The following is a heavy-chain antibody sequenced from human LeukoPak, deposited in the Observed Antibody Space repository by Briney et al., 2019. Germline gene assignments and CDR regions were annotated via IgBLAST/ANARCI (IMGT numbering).Heavy chain of an antibody. Sequence: GTSLRLSCAASGFTFSSSWMTWARQAPVKGLEWVASINQDGSAKYYVDSVKGRSTISRDNAKNSLYLQMNSLRAEDTAVYYCARDAAAVRFDPWGQGTLVTVSS. J-gene: IGHJ5*02. V-gene: IGHV3-7*01. CDR3: ARDAAAVRFDP. D-gene: IGHD2-15*01. CDR1: GFTFSSSW. CDR2: INQDGSAK.